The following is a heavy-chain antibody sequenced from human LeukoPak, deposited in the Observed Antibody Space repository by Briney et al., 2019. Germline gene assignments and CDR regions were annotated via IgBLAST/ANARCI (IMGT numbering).Heavy chain of an antibody. CDR1: GGSLSSGDSY. J-gene: IGHJ5*02. CDR2: SYYSGTT. CDR3: ARYFYDRSPFSRWFDP. D-gene: IGHD3-22*01. Sequence: SETLSLTCTVPGGSLSSGDSYWSWIRQTPGKGLEWIAYSYYSGTTYYNPSLKSRLTISVDTSKNQFSLKLSSVTAADTAVYFCARYFYDRSPFSRWFDPWGQGALVTVSS. V-gene: IGHV4-30-4*01.